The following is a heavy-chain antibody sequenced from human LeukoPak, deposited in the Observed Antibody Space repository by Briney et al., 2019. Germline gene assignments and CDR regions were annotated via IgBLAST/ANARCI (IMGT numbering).Heavy chain of an antibody. CDR2: ISWNSGSI. D-gene: IGHD2-2*01. CDR3: AKDSEYQLLLGWFDP. Sequence: GRSLRLSCAASGFTFDDYAMHWVRQAPGKGLEWVSGISWNSGSIGYADSVKGRFTISRDNAKNSLYLQMNSLRAEDTASYYCAKDSEYQLLLGWFDPWGQGTLVTVSS. CDR1: GFTFDDYA. V-gene: IGHV3-9*01. J-gene: IGHJ5*02.